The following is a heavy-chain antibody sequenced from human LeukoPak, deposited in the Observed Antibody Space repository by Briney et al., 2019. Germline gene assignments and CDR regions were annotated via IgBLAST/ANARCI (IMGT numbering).Heavy chain of an antibody. Sequence: GRSLRLSCAASGFTFSSYGMHWVRQAPGKGLEWVAVISSDGNNKNYVDSVKGRFTFSRDNSKNTLYLQMNSLRAEDTAVYYCAKGNDMGGYYYPNFDYWGQGTLVTVSS. CDR2: ISSDGNNK. CDR3: AKGNDMGGYYYPNFDY. CDR1: GFTFSSYG. D-gene: IGHD3-22*01. J-gene: IGHJ4*02. V-gene: IGHV3-30*18.